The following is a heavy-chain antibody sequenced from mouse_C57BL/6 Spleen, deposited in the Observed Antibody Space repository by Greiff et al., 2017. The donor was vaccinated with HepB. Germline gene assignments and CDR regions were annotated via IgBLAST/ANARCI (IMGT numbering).Heavy chain of an antibody. CDR3: TRKYGYYVWFAY. CDR1: GFTFSDAW. Sequence: DVMLVESGGGLVQPGGSMKLSCAASGFTFSDAWMDWVRQSPEKGLEWVAEIRNKANNHATYYAESVKGRFTISRDDSKSSVYLQMNSLRAEDTGIYYCTRKYGYYVWFAYWGQGTLVTVSA. J-gene: IGHJ3*01. CDR2: IRNKANNHAT. V-gene: IGHV6-6*01. D-gene: IGHD2-3*01.